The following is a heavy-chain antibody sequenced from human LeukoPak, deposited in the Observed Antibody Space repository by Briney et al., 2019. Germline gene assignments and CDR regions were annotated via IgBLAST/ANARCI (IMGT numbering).Heavy chain of an antibody. CDR2: VYNDGSTT. Sequence: PGGSLRLSCAASGFTFSSHWTHWVRQAPGEGLVWVSRVYNDGSTTNYADSVKGRFTISRDNAKNTLYLQMNSLRAEDMAVYYCARESGSSRFFDYWGQGTLVTVSS. D-gene: IGHD6-6*01. CDR3: ARESGSSRFFDY. V-gene: IGHV3-74*01. J-gene: IGHJ4*02. CDR1: GFTFSSHW.